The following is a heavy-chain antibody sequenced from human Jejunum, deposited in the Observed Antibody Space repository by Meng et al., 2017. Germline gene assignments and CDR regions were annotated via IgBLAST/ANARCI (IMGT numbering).Heavy chain of an antibody. V-gene: IGHV1-69*01. CDR1: GGTFNSHA. Sequence: QVQLVQSGAEVKKPGSSVKVACKASGGTFNSHAASWVRQAPGQGLEWMGGIIPVFGAVTYAPKFQGRVTITADDSAYMELSSLRSEDTAVYYCASLGLSNIPNWGQGTLVTVSS. CDR2: IIPVFGAV. D-gene: IGHD3-16*02. CDR3: ASLGLSNIPN. J-gene: IGHJ4*02.